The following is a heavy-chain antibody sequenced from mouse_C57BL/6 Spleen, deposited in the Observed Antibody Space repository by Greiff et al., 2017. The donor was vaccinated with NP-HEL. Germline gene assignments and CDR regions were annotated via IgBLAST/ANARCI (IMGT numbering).Heavy chain of an antibody. J-gene: IGHJ4*01. D-gene: IGHD3-2*02. CDR3: ARWGQLRLRGAMDY. Sequence: QVQLQQSDAELVKPGASVKISCKASGYTFTDYTIHWMKQRPEQGLEWIGYIYPRDGSTKYNEKFKGKATLTADKSSSTAYMQLNSLTSEDSAVYICARWGQLRLRGAMDYWGQGTSVTVSS. CDR1: GYTFTDYT. CDR2: IYPRDGST. V-gene: IGHV1-78*01.